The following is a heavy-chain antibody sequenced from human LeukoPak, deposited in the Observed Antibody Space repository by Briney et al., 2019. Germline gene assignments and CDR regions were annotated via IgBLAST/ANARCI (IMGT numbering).Heavy chain of an antibody. Sequence: GGSLRLSCAASGLTFSTFGMSWVRQAPGKGLEWVSTISGGSSTHYADSVKGRFTISRDNSKNTLFLQMNSLRAEDTAVYYCAKGRDRIAVAGVFDFWGQGTLVTVSS. V-gene: IGHV3-23*01. CDR2: ISGGSST. J-gene: IGHJ4*02. D-gene: IGHD6-19*01. CDR1: GLTFSTFG. CDR3: AKGRDRIAVAGVFDF.